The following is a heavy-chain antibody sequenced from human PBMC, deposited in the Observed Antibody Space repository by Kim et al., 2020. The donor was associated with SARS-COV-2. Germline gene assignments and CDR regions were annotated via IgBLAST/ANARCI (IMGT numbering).Heavy chain of an antibody. CDR3: AGGEYCTNGVCSELDY. CDR2: ISTSSSYI. V-gene: IGHV3-21*01. Sequence: GGSLRLSCAASGFTFSSYNMNWVRQAPGKGLEWVSSISTSSSYIYYADSVKGRFTISRNNAKNSLYLQMNSLRAEDTAVYYCAGGEYCTNGVCSELDYWGQGTLVTVSS. J-gene: IGHJ4*02. D-gene: IGHD2-8*01. CDR1: GFTFSSYN.